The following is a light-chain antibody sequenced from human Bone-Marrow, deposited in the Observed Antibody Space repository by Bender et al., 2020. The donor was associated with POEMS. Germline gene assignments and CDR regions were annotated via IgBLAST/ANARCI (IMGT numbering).Light chain of an antibody. J-gene: IGLJ1*01. CDR1: KLGDKY. V-gene: IGLV3-1*01. CDR2: KDS. CDR3: TSFTRSFPTYI. Sequence: SYDLTQPPSVSVSPGQTAIITCSGDKLGDKYVSWFQQKPGQSPVLVIYKDSKRPSGIPERFSGSNSGNTATLTISGPQAMDEADYYCTSFTRSFPTYIFGTGTKVTVL.